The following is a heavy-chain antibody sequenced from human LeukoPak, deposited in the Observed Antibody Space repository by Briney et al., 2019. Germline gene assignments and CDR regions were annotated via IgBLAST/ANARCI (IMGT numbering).Heavy chain of an antibody. Sequence: PGGSLRLSCAASGFTFNTYGMSWVRQAPGKGLEWVSGISGSGGATYYADSVKGRFTVSRDNAKKSLYLQMNSLRVEDTAVYYCAREDGSSLDYWGQGTLVTVSS. CDR3: AREDGSSLDY. CDR2: ISGSGGAT. D-gene: IGHD1-26*01. CDR1: GFTFNTYG. V-gene: IGHV3-23*01. J-gene: IGHJ4*02.